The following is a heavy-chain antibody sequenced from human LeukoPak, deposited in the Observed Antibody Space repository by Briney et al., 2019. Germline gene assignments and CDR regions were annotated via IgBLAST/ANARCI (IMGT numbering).Heavy chain of an antibody. V-gene: IGHV3-23*01. D-gene: IGHD2-15*01. J-gene: IGHJ4*02. Sequence: GGSLRLSCAASGFTFSSYAMSWVRQAPGKWLEWVSAISGSGGSTYYADSVKGRFTISRDNSKNTLYLQMNSLRAEDTAVYYCANSPNYATVVVVAVGFDYWGQGTLVTVSS. CDR2: ISGSGGST. CDR3: ANSPNYATVVVVAVGFDY. CDR1: GFTFSSYA.